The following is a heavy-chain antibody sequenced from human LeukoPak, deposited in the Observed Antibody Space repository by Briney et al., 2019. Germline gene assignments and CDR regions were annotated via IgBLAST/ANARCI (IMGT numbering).Heavy chain of an antibody. D-gene: IGHD3-16*01. Sequence: GGSLRLSCSASGFTLSNHAMYWVRQAPGKGLKCVSGISRIGGDTYYADSVKGRFTISNDNSKNTLHLQMSHLRPEDTAMYYWVKAPLPGAVPIEIWGQGTMVTVSS. V-gene: IGHV3-64D*06. J-gene: IGHJ3*02. CDR3: VKAPLPGAVPIEI. CDR2: ISRIGGDT. CDR1: GFTLSNHA.